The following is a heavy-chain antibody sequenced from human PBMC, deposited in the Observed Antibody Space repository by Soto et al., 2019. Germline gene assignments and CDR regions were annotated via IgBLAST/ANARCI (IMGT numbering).Heavy chain of an antibody. J-gene: IGHJ6*02. CDR1: GFTFGSYW. CDR2: SDSDGSST. Sequence: EVQLVESGGGLVQPGGSLRVSCAASGFTFGSYWRNWVRQASGKGRVWVSSSDSDGSSTTYADYVKGRFTTSRDKAKNTLYLQMSSLRVEDTAVYYCARGRPYGMYVWGQGTTVTVSS. V-gene: IGHV3-74*01. CDR3: ARGRPYGMYV.